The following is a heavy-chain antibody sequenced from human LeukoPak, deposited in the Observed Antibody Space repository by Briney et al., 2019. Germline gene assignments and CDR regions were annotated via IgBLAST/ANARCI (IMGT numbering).Heavy chain of an antibody. CDR2: ISSSGSTI. V-gene: IGHV3-11*01. J-gene: IGHJ5*02. CDR1: GFTFSSYW. Sequence: GGSLRLSCAASGFTFSSYWMSWIRQAPGKGLEWVSYISSSGSTIYYADSVKGRFTISRDNAKNSLYLQMNSLRAEDTAVYYCARDPNKGTFWSANNWFDPWGQGTLVTVSS. CDR3: ARDPNKGTFWSANNWFDP. D-gene: IGHD3-3*01.